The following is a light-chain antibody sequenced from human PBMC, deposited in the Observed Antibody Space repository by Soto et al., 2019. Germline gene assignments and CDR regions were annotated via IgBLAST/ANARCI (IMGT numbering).Light chain of an antibody. Sequence: EIVLTQSPGTLSLSPGERATLSCRASQSVSSSYLAWYQQKPGQAPRLLIYGASSRATGLPDRFSGSGSGTDFTVTISSLEPEDFAVYYWQQYCRSPRTFGQGTKVEIK. V-gene: IGKV3-20*01. CDR1: QSVSSSY. CDR3: QQYCRSPRT. J-gene: IGKJ1*01. CDR2: GAS.